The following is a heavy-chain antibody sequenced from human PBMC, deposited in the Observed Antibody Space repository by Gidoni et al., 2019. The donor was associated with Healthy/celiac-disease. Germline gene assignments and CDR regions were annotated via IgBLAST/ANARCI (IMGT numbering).Heavy chain of an antibody. CDR2: MNPNSGNT. J-gene: IGHJ6*02. V-gene: IGHV1-8*01. CDR1: GYTFPSYD. D-gene: IGHD3-3*01. Sequence: QVQLVQSGAEVKKPGASVKVSCKASGYTFPSYDINSVRQATGQGLEWMGWMNPNSGNTGYAQKFQGRVTMTRNTSISTAYMELSSLRSEDTAVYYCARGIRYYDFWSGYYGDYYYYYGMDVWGQGTTVTVSS. CDR3: ARGIRYYDFWSGYYGDYYYYYGMDV.